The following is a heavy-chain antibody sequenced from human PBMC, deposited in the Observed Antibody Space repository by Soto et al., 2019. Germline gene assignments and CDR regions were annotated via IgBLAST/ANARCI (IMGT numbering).Heavy chain of an antibody. CDR2: IYYSGST. CDR1: GGSISSSSYY. V-gene: IGHV4-39*01. D-gene: IGHD6-13*01. Sequence: QLQLQESGPGLVKPSETLSLTCTVSGGSISSSSYYWGWIRQPPGKGLEWIGSIYYSGSTYYNPSLQSRATXSXSXXKNQFSLKLSSVTAADTAVYYCARHHSHSRSYVDPWGQGTLVTVSS. J-gene: IGHJ5*02. CDR3: ARHHSHSRSYVDP.